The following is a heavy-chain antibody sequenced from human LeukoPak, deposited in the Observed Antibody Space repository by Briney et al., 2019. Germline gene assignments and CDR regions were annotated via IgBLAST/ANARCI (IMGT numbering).Heavy chain of an antibody. CDR1: GGSISSGSYY. D-gene: IGHD1-7*01. CDR2: IYTSGST. CDR3: ARDLTGTTGAFDI. V-gene: IGHV4-61*02. J-gene: IGHJ3*02. Sequence: SSETLSLTCTVSGGSISSGSYYWSWIRQPAGKGLEWIGRIYTSGSTNYYPSLKSRVTISEDTSKNQFSLKLSSVTAADTAVYYCARDLTGTTGAFDIWGQGTMVTVSS.